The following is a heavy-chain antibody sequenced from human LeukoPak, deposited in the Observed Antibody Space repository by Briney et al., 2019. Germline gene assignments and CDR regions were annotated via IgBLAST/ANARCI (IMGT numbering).Heavy chain of an antibody. Sequence: SETLSLTCTVSGGSVSSATAFWGWIRQPPGKGLEWLGTIYYSGSTYYNPSLKSRVTTSVDTSKNQFSLTLSSVTAADTAVYYCARRVGGSRYYDFWSGYYTDFWGQGTLVTVSS. CDR2: IYYSGST. CDR3: ARRVGGSRYYDFWSGYYTDF. V-gene: IGHV4-39*01. D-gene: IGHD3-3*01. J-gene: IGHJ4*02. CDR1: GGSVSSATAF.